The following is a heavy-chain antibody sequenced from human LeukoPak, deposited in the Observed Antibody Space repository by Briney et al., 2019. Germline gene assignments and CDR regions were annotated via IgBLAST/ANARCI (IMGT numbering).Heavy chain of an antibody. J-gene: IGHJ3*02. V-gene: IGHV1-18*01. Sequence: ASVKVSCKASGYTFTSYGISWVRQAPGQGLEWMGRISAYNGNTNYAQKLQGRVTMTTDTSTSTAYMELRSLRSDDTAVYYCARDQYYDSSGYYPASDAFDIWGQGTMVTVSS. CDR1: GYTFTSYG. CDR3: ARDQYYDSSGYYPASDAFDI. CDR2: ISAYNGNT. D-gene: IGHD3-22*01.